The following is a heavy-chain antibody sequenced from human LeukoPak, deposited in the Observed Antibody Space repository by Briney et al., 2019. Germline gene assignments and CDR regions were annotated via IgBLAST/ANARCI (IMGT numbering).Heavy chain of an antibody. D-gene: IGHD2-21*01. CDR1: GGSISSSSYY. CDR3: ARHDWGGVGPHY. CDR2: IYYSGST. J-gene: IGHJ4*02. Sequence: SETLSLTCTVSGGSISSSSYYWAWIRQPPGKGLEWIGNIYYSGSTYYNPSLKSRVTISVDTSKNQFSLKLSSVTAADTAVYYCARHDWGGVGPHYWGQGTLVTVSS. V-gene: IGHV4-39*01.